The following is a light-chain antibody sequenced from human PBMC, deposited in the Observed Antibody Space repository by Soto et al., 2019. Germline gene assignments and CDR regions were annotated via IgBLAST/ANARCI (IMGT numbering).Light chain of an antibody. V-gene: IGLV1-40*01. CDR3: QSYDSSLSGV. Sequence: QSVLTQPPSVSGAPGQRITISCTGSSSNIGAGYDVHWYQQLPGTTPKLLIYHNNNRPSGVPDRFSGSKSGTSASLAITGLQAEDEADYYCQSYDSSLSGVFGGGTKVTVL. J-gene: IGLJ3*02. CDR2: HNN. CDR1: SSNIGAGYD.